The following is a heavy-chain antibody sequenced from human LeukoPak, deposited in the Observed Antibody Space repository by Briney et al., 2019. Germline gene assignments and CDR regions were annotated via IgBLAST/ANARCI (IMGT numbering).Heavy chain of an antibody. D-gene: IGHD3-3*01. V-gene: IGHV4-61*02. Sequence: SETLSLTCTVSGGSISSSSYYWSWIRQPAGKGLEWIGRIYTSGSTNYNPSLKSRVTISVDTSKNQFSLKLSSVTAADTAVYYCARVTTIFGVVTDNFDYWGQGTLVTVSS. CDR3: ARVTTIFGVVTDNFDY. CDR1: GGSISSSSYY. J-gene: IGHJ4*02. CDR2: IYTSGST.